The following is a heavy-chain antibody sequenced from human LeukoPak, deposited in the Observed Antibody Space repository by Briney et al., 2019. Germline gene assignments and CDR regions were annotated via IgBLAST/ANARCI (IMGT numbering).Heavy chain of an antibody. CDR1: GDSVSSNSVA. CDR3: ARDLHCSSASCSSDS. V-gene: IGHV6-1*01. D-gene: IGHD2-2*01. Sequence: SQTLSLTCAISGDSVSSNSVAWNWIGQSPSRGLEWLGRTLFRSRWYNDYAASVKGRIIINPETTKNQFSLQLNSVTPEDTAVYYCARDLHCSSASCSSDSWGQGTLVTVSS. J-gene: IGHJ4*02. CDR2: TLFRSRWYN.